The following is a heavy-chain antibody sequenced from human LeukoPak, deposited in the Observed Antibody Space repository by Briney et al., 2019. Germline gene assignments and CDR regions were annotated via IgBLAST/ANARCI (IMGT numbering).Heavy chain of an antibody. CDR2: INPSGGSA. D-gene: IGHD3-22*01. V-gene: IGHV1-46*01. CDR1: GYTFTSYG. CDR3: ARGLGSSGYYEY. Sequence: ASVTVSCKASGYTFTSYGISWVRQAPGQGLEWMGIINPSGGSASYAQKFQGRVTMTRDTSTSTVYMELSSLRSEDTAVYYCARGLGSSGYYEYWGQGTLVTVSS. J-gene: IGHJ4*02.